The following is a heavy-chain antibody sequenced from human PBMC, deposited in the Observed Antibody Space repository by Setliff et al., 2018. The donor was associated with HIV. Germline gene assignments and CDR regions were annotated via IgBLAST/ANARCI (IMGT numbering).Heavy chain of an antibody. CDR3: AIGGGDGHPTWVY. CDR2: INAGNGNT. Sequence: ASVKVSCKASGYTFTNYAIHWVRQAPGQRLEWMGWINAGNGNTKYSEKFQDRVTITTDTSASTAYLQLSALRSEDTAVFYCAIGGGDGHPTWVYWGRGTLVTVSS. J-gene: IGHJ4*02. D-gene: IGHD3-16*01. CDR1: GYTFTNYA. V-gene: IGHV1-3*01.